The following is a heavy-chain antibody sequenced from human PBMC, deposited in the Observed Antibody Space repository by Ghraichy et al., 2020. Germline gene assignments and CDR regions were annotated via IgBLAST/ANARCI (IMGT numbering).Heavy chain of an antibody. J-gene: IGHJ1*01. CDR2: IYYSGST. V-gene: IGHV4-31*03. D-gene: IGHD1-26*01. CDR1: GGSFSSGGYY. CDR3: ARCGSARGYFQH. Sequence: SLNISCTVSGGSFSSGGYYWSWIRQRPGKGLEWIGYIYYSGSTYYNPSLKSRVTISADTSKNQFSLKLSSVTAADTAVYYCARCGSARGYFQHWGQGTLVTVSS.